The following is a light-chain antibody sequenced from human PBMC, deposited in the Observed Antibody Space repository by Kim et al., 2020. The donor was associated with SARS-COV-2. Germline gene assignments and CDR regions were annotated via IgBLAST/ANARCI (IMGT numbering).Light chain of an antibody. CDR2: DTS. CDR1: QDISHY. CDR3: QQYDNLPSLT. Sequence: VGDRVTITCQASQDISHYLNWDQQKPGKAPKLLIYDTSNLETGVPSRFSGSGSRTHFTFTISSLQPEDIATYYCQQYDNLPSLTFGGGTKVDIK. J-gene: IGKJ4*01. V-gene: IGKV1-33*01.